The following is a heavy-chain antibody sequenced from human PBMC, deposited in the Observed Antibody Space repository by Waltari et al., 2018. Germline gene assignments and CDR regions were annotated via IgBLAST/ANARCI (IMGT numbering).Heavy chain of an antibody. CDR2: ISSSSTI. D-gene: IGHD1-26*01. J-gene: IGHJ4*02. CDR1: GFTFSSSS. V-gene: IGHV3-48*04. CDR3: ARGMVGAAYFDC. Sequence: EVQLVVSGGGLVQPGGSLRLSCVVSGFTFSSSSLNWVRQAPGKGLEWVSYISSSSTINYADSVKGRFTISRDSPKNSLYLQMNSLRAEDAAVYYCARGMVGAAYFDCWGQGALVSVSS.